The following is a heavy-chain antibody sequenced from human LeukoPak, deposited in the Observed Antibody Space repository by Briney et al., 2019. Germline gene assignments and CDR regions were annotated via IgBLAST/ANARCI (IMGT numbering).Heavy chain of an antibody. V-gene: IGHV4-34*01. D-gene: IGHD3-3*01. CDR1: GGSFSGYY. CDR2: INHSGST. J-gene: IGHJ6*02. Sequence: SETLSLTCAVYGGSFSGYYWSWIRQPPGKGLEWIGEINHSGSTNYNPSLKSRVTISVDTSKNQFSLKLSSVTAADTAVYYCARDYPSRITIFGVAPYGMDVWGQGTTVTVSS. CDR3: ARDYPSRITIFGVAPYGMDV.